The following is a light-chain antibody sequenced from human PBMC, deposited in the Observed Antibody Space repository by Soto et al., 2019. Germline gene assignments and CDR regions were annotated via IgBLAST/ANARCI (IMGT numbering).Light chain of an antibody. V-gene: IGKV1-5*01. CDR3: QQYETFSGT. Sequence: DIQMTQSPSTPAAVGDRFTITFRASQSISSWLAWHQQRPGKAPKLLIFDASSLESGVPSRFSGSGSGTKFTLTIASLQPDDFATYYCQQYETFSGTFGPGTKV. CDR1: QSISSW. J-gene: IGKJ1*01. CDR2: DAS.